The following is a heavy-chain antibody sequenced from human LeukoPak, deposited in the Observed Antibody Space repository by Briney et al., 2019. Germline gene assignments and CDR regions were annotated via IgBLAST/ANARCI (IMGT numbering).Heavy chain of an antibody. J-gene: IGHJ4*02. Sequence: PSETLSLTCTVSGGSISSSSYYWGWIRQPPGKGLQWIESIYYSGNTYYNPSLKSRVTISVDTSKNQFSLKLSSVTAADTAVYYCARGSSGYFYFDYWGQGTLVTVSS. V-gene: IGHV4-39*01. CDR3: ARGSSGYFYFDY. CDR2: IYYSGNT. D-gene: IGHD3-22*01. CDR1: GGSISSSSYY.